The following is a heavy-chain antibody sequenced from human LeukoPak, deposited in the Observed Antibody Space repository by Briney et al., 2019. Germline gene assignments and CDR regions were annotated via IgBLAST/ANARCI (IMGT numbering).Heavy chain of an antibody. J-gene: IGHJ5*01. V-gene: IGHV3-74*01. D-gene: IGHD3-10*01. CDR2: IKSDGST. CDR3: TRAITYFYGSVTYDWFDS. Sequence: GGSLRLSCAASGFTFSSYWMHWVRQTPGKGLMWVARIKSDGSTIYADSVQGRFTISRDNAKNTVYLQMNSLRVDHTAIYYCTRAITYFYGSVTYDWFDSWGQGTRVTVSS. CDR1: GFTFSSYW.